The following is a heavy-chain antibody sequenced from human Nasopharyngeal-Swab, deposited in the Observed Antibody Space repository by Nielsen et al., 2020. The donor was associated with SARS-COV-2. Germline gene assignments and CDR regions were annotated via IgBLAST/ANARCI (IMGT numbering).Heavy chain of an antibody. CDR2: TRNKVNSYST. Sequence: GGSLRLSCAASGFTLSDHYMDWVRQAPGKGLEWVGRTRNKVNSYSTVYAASVRGRFTISRDDSSTSVYLQMTSLKSEDTAVYYCANRRGSSWHPYCFDYWGQGTLVTVSS. D-gene: IGHD6-13*01. CDR1: GFTLSDHY. J-gene: IGHJ4*02. CDR3: ANRRGSSWHPYCFDY. V-gene: IGHV3-72*01.